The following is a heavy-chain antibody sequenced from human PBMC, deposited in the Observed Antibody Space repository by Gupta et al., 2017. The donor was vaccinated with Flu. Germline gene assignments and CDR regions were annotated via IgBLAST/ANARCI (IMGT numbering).Heavy chain of an antibody. Sequence: QVQLVESGGGVVQPGRSLRLSCAASGFTFSSYGMHWVRQAPGKGLEWVAVISYDGSNKYYADSVKGRFTISRDNSKNTLYLQMNSLRAEDTAVYYCAKDLSRSTYSSSWYYYYYGMDVWGQGTTVTVSS. J-gene: IGHJ6*02. CDR3: AKDLSRSTYSSSWYYYYYGMDV. CDR2: ISYDGSNK. CDR1: GFTFSSYG. D-gene: IGHD6-13*01. V-gene: IGHV3-30*18.